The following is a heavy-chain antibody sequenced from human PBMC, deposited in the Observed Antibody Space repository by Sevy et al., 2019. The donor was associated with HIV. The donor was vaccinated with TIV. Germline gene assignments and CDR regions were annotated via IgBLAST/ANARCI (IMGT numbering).Heavy chain of an antibody. CDR1: GFTFSTYT. J-gene: IGHJ4*02. V-gene: IGHV3-23*01. Sequence: GGSLRLSCIASGFTFSTYTMSWVRQTPGRGLGWVSVISDSSDRTYYADSVRGRSAIFRDNSKNTLYLHMNSLRGEDTAIYYWARVLNGHFDYWGQGTLVTVSS. D-gene: IGHD2-8*01. CDR2: ISDSSDRT. CDR3: ARVLNGHFDY.